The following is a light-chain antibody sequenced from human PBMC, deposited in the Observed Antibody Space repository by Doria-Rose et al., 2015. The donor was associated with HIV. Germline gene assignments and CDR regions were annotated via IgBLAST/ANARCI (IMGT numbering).Light chain of an antibody. J-gene: IGKJ5*01. CDR1: QNINNY. CDR2: AAS. Sequence: RLTQSPPSLSASVGDRVTITCRASQNINNYLNWYQQKPGKAPKLLIFAASTLQTGVPSRFSGGGSGTEFTLTITSLQPEDFAIYSCQQSYSTLPITFGQGTRLEIK. V-gene: IGKV1-39*01. CDR3: QQSYSTLPIT.